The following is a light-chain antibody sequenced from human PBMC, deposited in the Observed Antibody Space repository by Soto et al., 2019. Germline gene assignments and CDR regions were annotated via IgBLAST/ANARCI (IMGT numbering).Light chain of an antibody. CDR2: DAS. V-gene: IGKV1-5*01. J-gene: IGKJ5*01. Sequence: DIQMTQSPSTLSASVGDRVTITCRASQSISSWLAWYQQKPGKAPKVLIFDASSLESGVPSRFSGSGSATEFTLTISSLQPDDFAVYYCQQRSNWPPITFGQGTRLEIK. CDR3: QQRSNWPPIT. CDR1: QSISSW.